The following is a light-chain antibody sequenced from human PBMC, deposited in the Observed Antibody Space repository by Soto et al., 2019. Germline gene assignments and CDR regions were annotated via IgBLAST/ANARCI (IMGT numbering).Light chain of an antibody. CDR3: QQYDSTPWT. V-gene: IGKV3-20*01. Sequence: EIVFTQSPGTLSLSPGERATLSCRASQSLSSSSLAWYQQKPGHGPRLLIYGASRRATGIPDRFSASESGTDFTLTISSLEPEEFAVYFCQQYDSTPWTFGQGTKVDI. CDR1: QSLSSSS. CDR2: GAS. J-gene: IGKJ1*01.